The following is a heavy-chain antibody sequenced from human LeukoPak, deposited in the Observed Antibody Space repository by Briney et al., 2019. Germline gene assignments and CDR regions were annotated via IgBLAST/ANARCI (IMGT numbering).Heavy chain of an antibody. V-gene: IGHV3-30*18. CDR2: ISNDGSNK. J-gene: IGHJ4*02. D-gene: IGHD5-12*01. Sequence: PGGSLRLSCAASGFSFSSYGMHWVRQAPGKGLEWVAVISNDGSNKYYVDSVKGRFTIPRDNSKNTLYLQMNSLRAEDTAVYYCAKGATFGGYGGYDHCDYWGQGTLVTVSS. CDR1: GFSFSSYG. CDR3: AKGATFGGYGGYDHCDY.